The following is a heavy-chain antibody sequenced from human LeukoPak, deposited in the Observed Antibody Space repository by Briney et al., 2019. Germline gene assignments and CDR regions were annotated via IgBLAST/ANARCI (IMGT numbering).Heavy chain of an antibody. CDR1: GYTFTSYG. Sequence: ASVKVSCKASGYTFTSYGISWVRQAPGQGLEWMGWISAYNGNTNYAQKLQGRVTMTRDMSTSTVYMELSSLRSEDTAVYYCARDGGARRNYAFDIWGQGTMVTVSS. J-gene: IGHJ3*02. CDR2: ISAYNGNT. CDR3: ARDGGARRNYAFDI. D-gene: IGHD3-16*01. V-gene: IGHV1-18*01.